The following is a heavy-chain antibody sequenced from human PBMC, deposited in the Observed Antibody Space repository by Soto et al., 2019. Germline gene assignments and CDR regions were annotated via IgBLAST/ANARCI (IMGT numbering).Heavy chain of an antibody. V-gene: IGHV1-18*01. J-gene: IGHJ6*02. D-gene: IGHD2-15*01. CDR1: GYTFTSYG. Sequence: ASVKVSCKASGYTFTSYGISWVRQAPGQGLEWMGWISAYNGNTNYAQKLQGRVTMTTDTSTSTAYMELRSLRSDDTAVYYCAREWSMRYCSGGSCYSSHLYYYYYGMDVWGQGTTVTV. CDR3: AREWSMRYCSGGSCYSSHLYYYYYGMDV. CDR2: ISAYNGNT.